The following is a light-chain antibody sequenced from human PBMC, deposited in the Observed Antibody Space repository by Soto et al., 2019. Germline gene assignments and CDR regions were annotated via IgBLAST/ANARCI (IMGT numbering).Light chain of an antibody. CDR2: GAS. CDR1: QSVSSN. Sequence: EIVMRQSPATLSVSPGERATLSCRASQSVSSNLAWYQQKPGQAPRLLIYGASTRATGIPARFSGSGSGTEFTLTISSLQSEDFAVYYCHQYNNWPLFTFGPGTKVDIK. CDR3: HQYNNWPLFT. V-gene: IGKV3-15*01. J-gene: IGKJ3*01.